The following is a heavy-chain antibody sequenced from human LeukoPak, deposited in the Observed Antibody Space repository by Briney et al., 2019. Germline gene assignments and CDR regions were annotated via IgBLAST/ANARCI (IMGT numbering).Heavy chain of an antibody. CDR2: IYWDDDK. D-gene: IGHD3-22*01. V-gene: IGHV2-5*02. J-gene: IGHJ5*02. Sequence: SGPTLVKPTQTLTLTCTFSGFSLSTSGVGVGWIRQPPGKALEWLALIYWDDDKRYSPSLKSRLTITKDTSKNQVVLTMTNMDPVDTATYYCAHLLDYYDSSGLSTGWFDPWGQGTLVTVSS. CDR1: GFSLSTSGVG. CDR3: AHLLDYYDSSGLSTGWFDP.